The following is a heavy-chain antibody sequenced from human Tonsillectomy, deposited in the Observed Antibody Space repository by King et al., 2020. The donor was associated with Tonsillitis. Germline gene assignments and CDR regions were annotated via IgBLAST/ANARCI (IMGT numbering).Heavy chain of an antibody. CDR1: GYTFTSYY. Sequence: QVQLVESGAEVKKPGASVKVSCKASGYTFTSYYIHWVRQAPGQGLEWMGIINPSGGSTSYAQKFQGRVTMTRDTSTRTVYMEMSSLRAEDTAVYYCARDFRWGSGSYCCFDYWGQGTLVTVSS. J-gene: IGHJ4*02. CDR3: ARDFRWGSGSYCCFDY. D-gene: IGHD2-15*01. CDR2: INPSGGST. V-gene: IGHV1-46*01.